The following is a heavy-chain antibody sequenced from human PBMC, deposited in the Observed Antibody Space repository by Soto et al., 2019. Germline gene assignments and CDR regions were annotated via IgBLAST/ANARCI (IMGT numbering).Heavy chain of an antibody. CDR2: ISYDGSNK. D-gene: IGHD3-3*01. CDR1: GFTFSSYG. CDR3: AKDGDLWSGYYTGADDAFDI. V-gene: IGHV3-30*18. J-gene: IGHJ3*02. Sequence: LRLSCAASGFTFSSYGMHWVRQAPGKGLEWVAVISYDGSNKYYADSVKGRFTISRDNSKNTLYLKMNFLRVDDTAVYYCAKDGDLWSGYYTGADDAFDIWGRGTMVTVSS.